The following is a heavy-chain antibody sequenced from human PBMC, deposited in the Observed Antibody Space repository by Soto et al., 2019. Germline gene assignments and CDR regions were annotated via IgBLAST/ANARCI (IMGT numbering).Heavy chain of an antibody. J-gene: IGHJ4*02. CDR3: ARAGDYDGSVFYFDY. Sequence: GGSLRLSCAASGFTFSSYWMSWVRQAPGKGLEWVANIKQDGSEKYYVDSVKGRFTISRDNAKNSLYLQMNSLRAEDTAVYYCARAGDYDGSVFYFDYWGQGTLVTVSS. CDR2: IKQDGSEK. D-gene: IGHD4-17*01. V-gene: IGHV3-7*01. CDR1: GFTFSSYW.